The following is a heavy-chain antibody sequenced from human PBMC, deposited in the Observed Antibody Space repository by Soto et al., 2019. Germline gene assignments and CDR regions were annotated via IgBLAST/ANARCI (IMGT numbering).Heavy chain of an antibody. CDR1: GFTFSSYA. V-gene: IGHV3-64D*06. Sequence: GGSLRLSCSASGFTFSSYAIHWVRQGPGKGLEYVSGINNNGGSTYYTDSVKGRFTISRDNSKDTLYLQMSSLRVEDTAVYYCVKANIAVAGKNRAFDIWGQGTMVTVSS. D-gene: IGHD6-19*01. CDR2: INNNGGST. CDR3: VKANIAVAGKNRAFDI. J-gene: IGHJ3*02.